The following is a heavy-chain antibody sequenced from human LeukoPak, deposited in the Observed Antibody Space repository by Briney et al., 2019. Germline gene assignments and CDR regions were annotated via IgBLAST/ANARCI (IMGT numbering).Heavy chain of an antibody. V-gene: IGHV3-66*02. CDR1: GFTVSNNY. CDR3: AGRRVLEASSDY. Sequence: GGPLRLSCAASGFTVSNNYMSWVRQAPGKGLEWVSVIYSGDSTYYVESVKGRFTISRDNSKNTLFLQTNRLRAEDTAVYYCAGRRVLEASSDYCGQGTLVTVSS. D-gene: IGHD1-26*01. J-gene: IGHJ4*02. CDR2: IYSGDST.